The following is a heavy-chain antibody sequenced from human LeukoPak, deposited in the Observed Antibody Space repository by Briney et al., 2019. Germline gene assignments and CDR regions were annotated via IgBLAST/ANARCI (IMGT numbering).Heavy chain of an antibody. CDR2: VYYSGDT. CDR3: ARHPFATPFDY. Sequence: SETLSLTCTVSGDSVSGVYWSWIRQPPGKGLEWIGYVYYSGDTNYNPSLKSRVTMSLDTSKNQISLRLSSVTAADTAVYYCARHPFATPFDYWGRGTLLTVSS. V-gene: IGHV4-59*08. CDR1: GDSVSGVY. J-gene: IGHJ4*02. D-gene: IGHD2-15*01.